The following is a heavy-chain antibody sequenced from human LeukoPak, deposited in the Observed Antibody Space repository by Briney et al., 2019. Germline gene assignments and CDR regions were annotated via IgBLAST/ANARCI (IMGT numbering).Heavy chain of an antibody. V-gene: IGHV3-23*01. Sequence: GGSLRLSCAASGFTFSSYWMSWVRQAPGKGLEWVSAISGSGGSTYYADSVKGRLTISRDNSKNTLYLQMNSLRAEDTAVYYCAKDGYSCTIDYFDYWGQGTLVTVSS. D-gene: IGHD5-18*01. J-gene: IGHJ4*02. CDR1: GFTFSSYW. CDR2: ISGSGGST. CDR3: AKDGYSCTIDYFDY.